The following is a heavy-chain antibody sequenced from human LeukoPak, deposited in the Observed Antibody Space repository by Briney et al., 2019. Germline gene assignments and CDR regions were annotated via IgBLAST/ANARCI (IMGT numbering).Heavy chain of an antibody. J-gene: IGHJ4*02. Sequence: GESLKISCKGSGYSFTRYWIGWVRQMPGKGLEWMGVIYSGASDTRYSPSFQGQVTISVDKSLSTAYLQWSSLKASDTAMYHCARLVGGEELLDYWGQGTLVTVSS. D-gene: IGHD1-26*01. CDR3: ARLVGGEELLDY. V-gene: IGHV5-51*01. CDR1: GYSFTRYW. CDR2: IYSGASDT.